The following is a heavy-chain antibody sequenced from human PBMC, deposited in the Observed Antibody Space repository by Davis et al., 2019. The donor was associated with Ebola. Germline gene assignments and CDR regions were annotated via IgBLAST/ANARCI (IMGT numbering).Heavy chain of an antibody. Sequence: GSLRLSCTVSGRSITSHYWGWIRQPPGKGLEWIGYIYYSGTTYYNPSLKSRVTISVDTSKNQFSLKLSSVTAADTAVYYCARGDFWSGFDYWGQGTLVTVSS. CDR3: ARGDFWSGFDY. D-gene: IGHD3-3*01. V-gene: IGHV4-59*08. CDR1: GRSITSHY. J-gene: IGHJ4*02. CDR2: IYYSGTT.